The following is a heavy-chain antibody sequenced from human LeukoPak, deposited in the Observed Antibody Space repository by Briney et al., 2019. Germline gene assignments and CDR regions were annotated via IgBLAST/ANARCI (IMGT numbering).Heavy chain of an antibody. Sequence: GGSLRLSCAASGFTLSSYWMSWVRQAPGKGLEWVANVRQDENEEHYADSVKGRFTISRDNAKNSLYLQMNSLRAEDTAVYYCAREWDYDSSGYYPFFWGQGTLVTVSS. CDR2: VRQDENEE. CDR3: AREWDYDSSGYYPFF. V-gene: IGHV3-7*01. D-gene: IGHD3-22*01. J-gene: IGHJ4*02. CDR1: GFTLSSYW.